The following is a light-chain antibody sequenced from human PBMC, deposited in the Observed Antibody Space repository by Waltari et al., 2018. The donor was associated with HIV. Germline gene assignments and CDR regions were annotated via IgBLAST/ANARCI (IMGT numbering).Light chain of an antibody. CDR1: SSNIGKSY. Sequence: QSVLTQPPSVSAAPGQKVTISCSGSSSNIGKSYVSWYQQVPETAPRLLIYDNDKRPSGIPDRFSGSKSGTSATLGITGLQTGDEADYYCGTWDSSLSAMVFGGGIKLTVL. J-gene: IGLJ2*01. CDR3: GTWDSSLSAMV. CDR2: DND. V-gene: IGLV1-51*01.